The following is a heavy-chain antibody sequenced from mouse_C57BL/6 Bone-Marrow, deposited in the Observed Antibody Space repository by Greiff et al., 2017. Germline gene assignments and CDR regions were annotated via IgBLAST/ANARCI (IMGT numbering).Heavy chain of an antibody. D-gene: IGHD1-1*01. Sequence: QVQLQQPGAELVKPGASVKLSCKASGYTFTSYWMHWVKQRPGQGLEWIGMIHPNSGSTNYNEKFKSKATLTVAKSSSTAYMQLSSLTSEDSAVYYCARFPIYYYGSWFAYWGQGTLVTVSA. CDR1: GYTFTSYW. CDR2: IHPNSGST. J-gene: IGHJ3*01. CDR3: ARFPIYYYGSWFAY. V-gene: IGHV1-64*01.